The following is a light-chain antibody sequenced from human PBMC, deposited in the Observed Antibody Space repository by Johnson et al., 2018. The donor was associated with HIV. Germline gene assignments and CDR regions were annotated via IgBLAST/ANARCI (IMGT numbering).Light chain of an antibody. CDR3: GTWDNSLGVFFV. J-gene: IGLJ1*01. V-gene: IGLV1-51*02. Sequence: QSVLTQPPSVSAAPGQKVTISCSGSSSNIGNNHVSWYQHFSGTAPKLLIYENNKRPSGIPDRFSGSKSGTSATLGITGLQTGDEADYYCGTWDNSLGVFFVCGTGTGVTVL. CDR2: ENN. CDR1: SSNIGNNH.